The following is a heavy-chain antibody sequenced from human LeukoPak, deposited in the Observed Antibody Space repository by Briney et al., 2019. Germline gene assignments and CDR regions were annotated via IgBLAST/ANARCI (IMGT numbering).Heavy chain of an antibody. CDR3: TRASWIQLAYYYYHLDV. CDR2: IRSKANSYAT. CDR1: GFTFSGSA. D-gene: IGHD5-18*01. V-gene: IGHV3-73*01. Sequence: GGSLRLSCAASGFTFSGSAMHWVRQASGKGLEWVGRIRSKANSYATAYAASVKGTLTISRDDSKNTAYLQMNSLKTEDTAVYYCTRASWIQLAYYYYHLDVWGKGPTVTVSS. J-gene: IGHJ6*03.